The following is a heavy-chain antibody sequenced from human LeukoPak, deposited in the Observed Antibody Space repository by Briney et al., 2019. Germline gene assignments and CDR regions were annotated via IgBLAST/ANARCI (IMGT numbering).Heavy chain of an antibody. CDR3: ARGYGYYYDSSGYPDY. J-gene: IGHJ4*02. D-gene: IGHD3-22*01. Sequence: GESLKISCKGSGYSFTSYWIGWVRQMPGKGLEWIRIIYPGDSDTRYSPSFQGQVTISADKSISTAYLQWSSLKASDTAMYYCARGYGYYYDSSGYPDYWGQGTLVTVSS. V-gene: IGHV5-51*01. CDR2: IYPGDSDT. CDR1: GYSFTSYW.